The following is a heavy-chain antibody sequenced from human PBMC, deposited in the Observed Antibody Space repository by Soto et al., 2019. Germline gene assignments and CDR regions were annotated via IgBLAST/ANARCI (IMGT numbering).Heavy chain of an antibody. D-gene: IGHD5-18*01. V-gene: IGHV3-21*01. CDR3: TREGGRGNSSGPHYFDY. Sequence: GGSLRLSXAASGFTFSSYSMNWVRQAPGKGLEWVSSISSSSSYIYYADSVKGRFTISRDNANKSVSLQMNSLKAEDTAMYYCTREGGRGNSSGPHYFDYWGQGALVTVSS. CDR2: ISSSSSYI. J-gene: IGHJ4*02. CDR1: GFTFSSYS.